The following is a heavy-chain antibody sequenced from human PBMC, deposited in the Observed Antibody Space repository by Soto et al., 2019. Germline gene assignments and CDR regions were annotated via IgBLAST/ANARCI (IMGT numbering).Heavy chain of an antibody. J-gene: IGHJ5*02. V-gene: IGHV3-21*02. CDR1: TFSMYS. D-gene: IGHD1-26*01. CDR3: TRDQGGSYDSWFDP. CDR2: ISSGGVYI. Sequence: EVQIVESGGGLVQPGGSLRLSCNFTFSMYSMDWVRQAPGKGLEWVASISSGGVYIKYADSVKGRFTISRDNAKNXXXXXXXXXXXXDTALYFCTRDQGGSYDSWFDPWGQGTLVTVSS.